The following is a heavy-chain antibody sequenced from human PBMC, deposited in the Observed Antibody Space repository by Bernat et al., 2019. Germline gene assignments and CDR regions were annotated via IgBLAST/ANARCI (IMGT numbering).Heavy chain of an antibody. CDR3: AKDGHATDYYYYMDV. V-gene: IGHV3-23*04. CDR2: IDAYGSGT. CDR1: GFTFSSYA. J-gene: IGHJ6*03. Sequence: EVQLVESGGGLVQPGGSLRLSCAASGFTFSSYAMSWVRQAPGKGLEWVSAIDAYGSGTWDADSVTGRFTRSRDNSKNTLYLQMNSLRVEDTAVYHCAKDGHATDYYYYMDVWGKGTTVTVS.